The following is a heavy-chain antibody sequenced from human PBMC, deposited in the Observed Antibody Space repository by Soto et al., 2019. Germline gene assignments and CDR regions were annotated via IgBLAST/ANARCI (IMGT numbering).Heavy chain of an antibody. Sequence: EVQLAESGGGLARPVGCLRLSCAASGFSLSGYAMDWVRQAPGKGREYVSGISSNGVGTYYANSVQGRFTISRDNSKKTVYLQMRSLRPEDMAVYYCASRARPDFYYMDVWGKGTTVTVSS. CDR3: ASRARPDFYYMDV. J-gene: IGHJ6*03. CDR1: GFSLSGYA. V-gene: IGHV3-64*01. D-gene: IGHD6-6*01. CDR2: ISSNGVGT.